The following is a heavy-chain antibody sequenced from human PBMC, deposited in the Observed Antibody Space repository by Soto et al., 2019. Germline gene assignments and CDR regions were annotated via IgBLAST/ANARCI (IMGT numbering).Heavy chain of an antibody. V-gene: IGHV4-59*01. D-gene: IGHD7-27*01. CDR3: ARRWGTSFDF. CDR2: IYYSGST. CDR1: GGSISSYD. Sequence: QVQLQESGPGLVKPSETLSLTCTVSGGSISSYDWSWIRQPPGKGLEWIGYIYYSGSTNYNPSLKSRVTISVDTSKNQFSLKLTSVTAADTAVYYCARRWGTSFDFWGQGTLVTVSS. J-gene: IGHJ4*02.